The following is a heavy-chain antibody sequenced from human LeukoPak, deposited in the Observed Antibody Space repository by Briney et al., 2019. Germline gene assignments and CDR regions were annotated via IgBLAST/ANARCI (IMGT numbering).Heavy chain of an antibody. CDR1: GFTFSTYA. J-gene: IGHJ4*02. D-gene: IGHD2-2*01. Sequence: GGSLRLSCAASGFTFSTYAMSWVRQAPGKGLEWVSALSGSGGSSYYADSVRGRFTIPRDNSKNTLYLQMNSLRAEDTALYYCAKERTSEGYFDYWGQGTLVTVSS. V-gene: IGHV3-23*01. CDR3: AKERTSEGYFDY. CDR2: LSGSGGSS.